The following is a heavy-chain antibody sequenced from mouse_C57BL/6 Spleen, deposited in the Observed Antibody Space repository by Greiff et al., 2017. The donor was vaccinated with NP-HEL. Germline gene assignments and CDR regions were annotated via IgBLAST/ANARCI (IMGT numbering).Heavy chain of an antibody. CDR3: ARSLGMDY. CDR2: SRNKANDYTT. Sequence: EVKVVESGGGLVQSGRSLRLSCATSGFTFSDFYMEWVRQAPGKGLEWIAASRNKANDYTTEYSASVKGRFIVSRDTSQSILYLQMNALRAEDTAMYYCARSLGMDYWGQGTSVTVSS. V-gene: IGHV7-1*01. J-gene: IGHJ4*01. CDR1: GFTFSDFY.